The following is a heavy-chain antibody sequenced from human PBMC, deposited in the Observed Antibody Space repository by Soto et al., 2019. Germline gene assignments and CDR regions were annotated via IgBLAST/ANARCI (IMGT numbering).Heavy chain of an antibody. D-gene: IGHD5-12*01. J-gene: IGHJ4*02. Sequence: QLQLQESGSGLVKPSQTLSLTCAVSGGSISSGGYSWSWIRQPPGKGLEWIGYIYHSGSTYYNPSVTSRVTTSVDRSKSQFSLKLSSVTAADTAVYYCAAGGGLPRYSWGQGTLVTVSS. CDR2: IYHSGST. CDR1: GGSISSGGYS. V-gene: IGHV4-30-2*01. CDR3: AAGGGLPRYS.